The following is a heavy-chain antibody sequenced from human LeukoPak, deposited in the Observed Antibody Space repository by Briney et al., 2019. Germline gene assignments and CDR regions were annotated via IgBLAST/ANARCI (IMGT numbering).Heavy chain of an antibody. D-gene: IGHD6-13*01. J-gene: IGHJ4*02. V-gene: IGHV3-21*01. CDR3: ARDPRKSSSWYWDY. CDR2: ISGSGSYI. Sequence: GGSLRLSCAASGFTFSSYAMSWVRQAPGKGLEWLSSISGSGSYIYYIDSVKGRFTISRDNAKSSLYLQMNSLRAEDTAVYFCARDPRKSSSWYWDYWGQGTLVTVSS. CDR1: GFTFSSYA.